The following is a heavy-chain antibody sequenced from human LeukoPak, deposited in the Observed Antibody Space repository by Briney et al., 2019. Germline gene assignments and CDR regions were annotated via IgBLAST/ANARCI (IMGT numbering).Heavy chain of an antibody. CDR2: IYTSGST. Sequence: GSLRLSCAASGFTFSSYAMSWVRQAPGKGMEWVGRIYTSGSTNYNPSLKSRVTISVDTSKNQFSLKLSSVTAADTAVYYCARVTTGGYYNCWGQGTLVTVSS. D-gene: IGHD3-22*01. J-gene: IGHJ4*02. V-gene: IGHV4-4*08. CDR3: ARVTTGGYYNC. CDR1: GFTFSSYA.